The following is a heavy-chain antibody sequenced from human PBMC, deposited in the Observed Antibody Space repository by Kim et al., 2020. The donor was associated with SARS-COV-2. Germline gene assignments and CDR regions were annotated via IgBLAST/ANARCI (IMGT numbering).Heavy chain of an antibody. CDR2: ISSSSSYI. Sequence: GGSLRLSCAASGFTFSSYSMNWVRQAPGKGLEWVSSISSSSSYIYYADSVKGRFTISRDNAKNSLYLQMNSLRAEDTAVYYCARDSYGSGSYSPRAYGMDVWGQGTTVTVSS. CDR1: GFTFSSYS. J-gene: IGHJ6*02. D-gene: IGHD3-10*01. CDR3: ARDSYGSGSYSPRAYGMDV. V-gene: IGHV3-21*01.